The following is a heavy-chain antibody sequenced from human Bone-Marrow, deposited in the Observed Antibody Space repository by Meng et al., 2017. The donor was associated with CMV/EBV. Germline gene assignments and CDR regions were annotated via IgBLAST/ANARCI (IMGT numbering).Heavy chain of an antibody. D-gene: IGHD6-19*01. CDR2: INHSGST. V-gene: IGHV4-34*01. CDR1: GGSFSGYY. CDR3: ARIAVAGFVYY. Sequence: GSLRLSCAVYGGSFSGYYWSWIRQPPGKGLEWIGEINHSGSTNYNPSLKSRVTMSVDTSKNQFSLKLSSVTAADTAVYYCARIAVAGFVYYWGQGTLVTVSS. J-gene: IGHJ4*02.